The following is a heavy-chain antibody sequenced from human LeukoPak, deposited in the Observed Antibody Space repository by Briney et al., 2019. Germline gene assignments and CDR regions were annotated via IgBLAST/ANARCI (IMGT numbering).Heavy chain of an antibody. V-gene: IGHV1-46*01. J-gene: IGHJ5*02. CDR3: ARGPFVLPAAIAWFDP. Sequence: ASVKVSCKASGYTFSGYSMHWVRQAPGQGPEWMGMINPSSGSATYAQKFQGSVTMTRDTSTTTLYTELSSLRSEDTAVYYCARGPFVLPAAIAWFDPWGQGTLVTVSS. D-gene: IGHD2-2*01. CDR2: INPSSGSA. CDR1: GYTFSGYS.